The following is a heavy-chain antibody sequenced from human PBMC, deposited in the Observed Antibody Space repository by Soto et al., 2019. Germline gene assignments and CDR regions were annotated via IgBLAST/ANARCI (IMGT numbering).Heavy chain of an antibody. CDR1: GFTFSSYA. V-gene: IGHV3-30-3*01. CDR2: ISYDGNNK. D-gene: IGHD2-15*01. Sequence: QVQLVESGGGVVQPGRSQRLSCAASGFTFSSYAMYWVRQAPGKGLEWVAVISYDGNNKYYAASVKGRFTISRDNSKNPLYLQMNSLRAEDTAVYYCARAGCDGGSCYTLVGLRYGMDVWGQGTTVTVSS. J-gene: IGHJ6*02. CDR3: ARAGCDGGSCYTLVGLRYGMDV.